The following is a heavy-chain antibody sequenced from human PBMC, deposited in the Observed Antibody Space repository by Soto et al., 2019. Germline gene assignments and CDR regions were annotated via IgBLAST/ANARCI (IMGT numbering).Heavy chain of an antibody. CDR1: GFTLSSYD. J-gene: IGHJ6*02. D-gene: IGHD3-9*01. CDR3: TRKTPPTGMEV. CDR2: IGSGGDT. V-gene: IGHV3-13*01. Sequence: EVQLVESGGGLVQPGGSLRLSCAASGFTLSSYDIHWVRQATGEGLAWVSGIGSGGDTHYADSVKGRFIISREDGKNSLDLQMNNLRVGDTAVYYCTRKTPPTGMEVWGQGATVTVSS.